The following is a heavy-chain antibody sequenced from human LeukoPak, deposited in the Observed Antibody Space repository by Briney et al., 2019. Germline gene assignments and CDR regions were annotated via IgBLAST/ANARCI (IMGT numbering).Heavy chain of an antibody. D-gene: IGHD3-3*01. V-gene: IGHV1-46*01. Sequence: ASVKVSCKASGYTFTSYYMHWVRQAPGQGLEWMGIINPSGGSTSYAQKFQGRVTMTRDTSTSTVYMEQSSLRSEDTAVYYCARVSRGYDFWSGLFDYWGQGTLVTVSS. CDR3: ARVSRGYDFWSGLFDY. CDR1: GYTFTSYY. CDR2: INPSGGST. J-gene: IGHJ4*02.